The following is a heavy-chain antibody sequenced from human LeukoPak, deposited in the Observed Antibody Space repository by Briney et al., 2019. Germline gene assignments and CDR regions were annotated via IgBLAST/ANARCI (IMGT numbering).Heavy chain of an antibody. CDR3: AKESLRVVPSATFDY. CDR1: GFTFSHHW. D-gene: IGHD2-2*01. CDR2: IKQDGSET. V-gene: IGHV3-7*01. Sequence: PGGSLRLSCAASGFTFSHHWMTWVRQAPGKGLEWVANIKQDGSETYFVDSVKGRFTISRDNAKNSLYMQMNSLRAEDTAVYYCAKESLRVVPSATFDYWGQGTLVTVSS. J-gene: IGHJ4*02.